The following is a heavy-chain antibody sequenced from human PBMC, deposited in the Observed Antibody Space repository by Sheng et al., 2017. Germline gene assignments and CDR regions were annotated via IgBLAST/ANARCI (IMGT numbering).Heavy chain of an antibody. CDR2: ISSSGNGI. Sequence: EVQLVESGGGLVQPGGSLRLSCAGSGFTFSSYEMNWVRQAPGKGLEWVSCISSSGNGIHYADSVKGRFTISRDNAKNSLYLQMNSLRAEDTAAYYCARWYCSTTSCLFDYWGQGALVTVSS. D-gene: IGHD2-2*01. J-gene: IGHJ4*02. CDR3: ARWYCSTTSCLFDY. CDR1: GFTFSSYE. V-gene: IGHV3-48*03.